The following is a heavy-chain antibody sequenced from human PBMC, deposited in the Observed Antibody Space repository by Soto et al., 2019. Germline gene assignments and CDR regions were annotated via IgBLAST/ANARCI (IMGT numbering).Heavy chain of an antibody. CDR1: GGSITSNNW. CDR2: IFHSGST. CDR3: ARVYSGSYSDY. D-gene: IGHD1-26*01. J-gene: IGHJ4*02. V-gene: IGHV4-4*02. Sequence: QVQLQESGPGLVKPSGTLSLTCAVSGGSITSNNWWSWVRQPPGKGLEWIGEIFHSGSTYYNPSRKARVTISVDKSKNQFSLKLSSVTAADTAVYYCARVYSGSYSDYWGQGTLVTVSS.